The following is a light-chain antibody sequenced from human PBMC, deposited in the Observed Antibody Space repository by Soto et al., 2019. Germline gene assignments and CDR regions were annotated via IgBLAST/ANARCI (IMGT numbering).Light chain of an antibody. Sequence: QSALTQPASVSGWPGQSITIYCTGTSSDVGGSIYVSWYQLSPGKAPKLLIYDVDRPSEVSNHFSGSKSGNSASLSISGLQGEDEADYYCNSYTSSGTVVFGGGTKVTVL. CDR1: SSDVGGSIY. V-gene: IGLV2-14*01. J-gene: IGLJ3*02. CDR3: NSYTSSGTVV. CDR2: DV.